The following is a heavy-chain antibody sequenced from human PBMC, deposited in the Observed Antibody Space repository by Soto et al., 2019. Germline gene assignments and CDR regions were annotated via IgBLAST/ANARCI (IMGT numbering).Heavy chain of an antibody. J-gene: IGHJ4*02. CDR3: AGGIAARPLGY. CDR2: IYYTGST. D-gene: IGHD6-6*01. V-gene: IGHV4-59*12. Sequence: SETLSLTCTVSGGSISSSSWNWIRQAPGKGLEWIGCIYYTGSTNYNPSLKSRVTISVDRSKNQFSLKLSSVTAADTAVYYCAGGIAARPLGYWGQGTLVTVSS. CDR1: GGSISSSS.